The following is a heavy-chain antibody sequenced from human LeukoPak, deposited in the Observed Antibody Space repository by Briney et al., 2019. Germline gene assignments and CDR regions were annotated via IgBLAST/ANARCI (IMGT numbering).Heavy chain of an antibody. J-gene: IGHJ4*02. V-gene: IGHV3-23*01. CDR3: AKVRDITIILGYYFDY. Sequence: PGGSLRLSCAASGFTFSSDGMSWVRQAPGKGLEWVSAISGSGGSTYYADSVKGRFTISRDNSKNTLYLQMNSLRAEDTAVYYCAKVRDITIILGYYFDYWGQGTLVTVSS. CDR1: GFTFSSDG. CDR2: ISGSGGST. D-gene: IGHD3-22*01.